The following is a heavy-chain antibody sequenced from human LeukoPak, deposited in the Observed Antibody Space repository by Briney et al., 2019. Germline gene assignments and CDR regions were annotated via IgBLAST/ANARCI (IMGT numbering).Heavy chain of an antibody. D-gene: IGHD6-19*01. CDR2: ISSSSSYI. CDR3: ARGSNPRGAVGPDWFDP. J-gene: IGHJ5*02. Sequence: GGSLRLSCAASGFTFSSYSMNWVRQAPGKGLEWVSSISSSSSYIYSADSVKGRFTISRDNAKNSLYLQMNSLRAEDTAVYYCARGSNPRGAVGPDWFDPWGQGTLVTVSS. CDR1: GFTFSSYS. V-gene: IGHV3-21*01.